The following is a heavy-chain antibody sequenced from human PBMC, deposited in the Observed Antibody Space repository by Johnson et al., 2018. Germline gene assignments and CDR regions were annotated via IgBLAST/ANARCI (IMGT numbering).Heavy chain of an antibody. CDR1: GFTFSSYG. D-gene: IGHD1-1*01. J-gene: IGHJ6*03. V-gene: IGHV3-30*18. CDR3: GKDFGRGWKGYYYYMDV. CDR2: ISYDGSNK. Sequence: QVQLVQSGGGVVQPGRSLRLSCAASGFTFSSYGMHWVRQAPGKGLEWVAVISYDGSNKYYADSVKGRFTISRDNSKNTLYLQMNSLRAGDTAVYYCGKDFGRGWKGYYYYMDVWGKGTTVTVSS.